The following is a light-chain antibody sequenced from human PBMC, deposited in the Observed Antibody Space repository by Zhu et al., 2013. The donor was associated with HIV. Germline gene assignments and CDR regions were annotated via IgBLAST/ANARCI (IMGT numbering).Light chain of an antibody. CDR1: QSVSNRY. CDR3: QQYGRSPLT. Sequence: ETVLTQSPGTLSLSPGERATLSCRASQSVSNRYLAWYQQKPGQAPRLLIYGSFNRATGIPDRFSGSGSGTDFTLSISRLEPEDFAVYYCQQYGRSPLTFGGGTTVEIK. CDR2: GSF. V-gene: IGKV3-20*01. J-gene: IGKJ4*01.